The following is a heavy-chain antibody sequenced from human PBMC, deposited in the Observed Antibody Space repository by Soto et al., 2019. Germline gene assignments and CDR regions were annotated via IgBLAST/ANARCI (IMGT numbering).Heavy chain of an antibody. CDR1: GGSIRRYY. CDR3: AREGTTSGSFDV. V-gene: IGHV4-4*07. J-gene: IGHJ3*01. CDR2: IYSSGST. Sequence: QVQLQESGPGLVKPPETLSLTCTVSGGSIRRYYWSWIRQPAGKGLEWIGRIYSSGSTKYNPSLKSRVTMSVDTSKTQFSLKLSSVTAADTAVYYWAREGTTSGSFDVWGQGTMVTVSS. D-gene: IGHD1-26*01.